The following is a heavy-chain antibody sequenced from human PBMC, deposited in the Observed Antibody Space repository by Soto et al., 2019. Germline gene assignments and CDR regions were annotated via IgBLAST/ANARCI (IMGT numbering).Heavy chain of an antibody. CDR2: ISKNGIDI. D-gene: IGHD1-26*01. V-gene: IGHV3-48*03. CDR1: GFSFSTYE. CDR3: APRKYGSFNIGAFDI. Sequence: EVQLVESGGGLVQPGGSLRLSCAASGFSFSTYEMNWVRQAPGKGLEWVSYISKNGIDIYYADSVKGRFIISRDNANNSLFLQMDSLRPEDTAVYYCAPRKYGSFNIGAFDIWGQGTMVTVSS. J-gene: IGHJ3*02.